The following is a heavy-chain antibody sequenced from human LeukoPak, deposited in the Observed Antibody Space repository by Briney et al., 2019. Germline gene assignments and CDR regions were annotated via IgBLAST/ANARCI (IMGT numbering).Heavy chain of an antibody. Sequence: GGSLRLSCAASGFTFSSYGMHWVRQAPGKGLEWVAVIWYDGSNKYYADSVKGRFTISRDNSKNTLYLQMNSLRAEDTAVYYCAREAGRLVTGYYIVKAGFDYWGQGTLVTVSS. CDR3: AREAGRLVTGYYIVKAGFDY. CDR2: IWYDGSNK. CDR1: GFTFSSYG. D-gene: IGHD3-9*01. V-gene: IGHV3-33*01. J-gene: IGHJ4*02.